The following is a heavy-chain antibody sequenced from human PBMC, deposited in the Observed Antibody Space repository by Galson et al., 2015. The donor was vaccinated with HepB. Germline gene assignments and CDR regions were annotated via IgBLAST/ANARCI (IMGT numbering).Heavy chain of an antibody. CDR3: ASRYCSGGSCYSDSRFDI. V-gene: IGHV3-53*01. J-gene: IGHJ3*02. CDR1: GFTVSSNY. CDR2: IYSGGST. Sequence: SLRLSCAASGFTVSSNYMSWVRQAPGKGLEWVSVIYSGGSTYYADSVKGRFTISRDNSKNTLYLQMNSLRAEDTAVYYCASRYCSGGSCYSDSRFDIWGQVTMVTVSS. D-gene: IGHD2-15*01.